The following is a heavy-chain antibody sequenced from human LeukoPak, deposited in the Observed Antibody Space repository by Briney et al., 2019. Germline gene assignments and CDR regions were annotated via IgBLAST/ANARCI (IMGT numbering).Heavy chain of an antibody. CDR2: ILYDGSNK. CDR1: GFTFSGYS. CDR3: AKHSTVFGCIDY. Sequence: GGSLRLSCAASGFTFSGYSMNWVRQAPGKGLEWVAFILYDGSNKNYADSVKGQFTISRDNSKNTLYLQMNSLRREDTAVYYCAKHSTVFGCIDYWGQGTLVTVSS. D-gene: IGHD3-3*01. J-gene: IGHJ4*02. V-gene: IGHV3-30*02.